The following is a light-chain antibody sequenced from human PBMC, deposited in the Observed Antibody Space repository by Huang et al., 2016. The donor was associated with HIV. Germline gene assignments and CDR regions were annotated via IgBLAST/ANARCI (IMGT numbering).Light chain of an antibody. J-gene: IGKJ4*01. CDR3: QQSYSTPPLT. CDR1: QRISHS. Sequence: DIQMTQSPSSLSASVGDRVTITCRASQRISHSLNWYLQKPGKAPNLLIYAASTLQSGVPSRFNGSGSGTDFTLTISSLQPEDFATYYCQQSYSTPPLTFGGGTKVEIK. CDR2: AAS. V-gene: IGKV1-39*01.